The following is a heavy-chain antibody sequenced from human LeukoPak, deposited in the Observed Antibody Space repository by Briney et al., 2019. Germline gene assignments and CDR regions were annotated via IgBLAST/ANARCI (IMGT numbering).Heavy chain of an antibody. V-gene: IGHV3-30*18. Sequence: GGSLRLSCAASGFTFSSYGMHWVRQAPGKGLEWVAVISYDGSNKYYADSVKGRFTISRDNSKNTLYLQMNSLRAEDTAVYYCAKDALDSPVDSYYYYYMDVWGKGTTVTVSS. CDR2: ISYDGSNK. J-gene: IGHJ6*03. CDR1: GFTFSSYG. CDR3: AKDALDSPVDSYYYYYMDV. D-gene: IGHD5-12*01.